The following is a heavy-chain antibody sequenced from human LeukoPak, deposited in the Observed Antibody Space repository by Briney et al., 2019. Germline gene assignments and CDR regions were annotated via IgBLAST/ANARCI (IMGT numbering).Heavy chain of an antibody. CDR2: ITSSGTYI. CDR3: AKGDTTWELPHDY. Sequence: GGSLRLSCAVSGFTFSNYNMNWVRQAPGKAMEWVSSITSSGTYIFYADSVKGRFTISRDNSKNTLYLQMNSLRAEDTAVYYCAKGDTTWELPHDYWGQGTLVTVSS. J-gene: IGHJ4*02. V-gene: IGHV3-21*04. CDR1: GFTFSNYN. D-gene: IGHD1-26*01.